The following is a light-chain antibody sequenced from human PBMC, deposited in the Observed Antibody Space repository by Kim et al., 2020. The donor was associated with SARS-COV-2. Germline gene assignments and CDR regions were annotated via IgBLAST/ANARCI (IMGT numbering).Light chain of an antibody. V-gene: IGKV3-11*01. CDR2: DAT. Sequence: SFSPGERPTLSCRASQSVTSKLAWYQQTPGQAPRLLIYDATSRAAGIPARFSGSGSGTDFTLTISSLEPEDFALYYCQQRINWPLTFGGGTKLEI. CDR1: QSVTSK. CDR3: QQRINWPLT. J-gene: IGKJ4*01.